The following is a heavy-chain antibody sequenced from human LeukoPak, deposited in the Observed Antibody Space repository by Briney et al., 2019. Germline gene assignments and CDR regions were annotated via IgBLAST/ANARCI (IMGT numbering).Heavy chain of an antibody. CDR3: TKNQILDDSGSWYAF. V-gene: IGHV3-23*01. J-gene: IGHJ4*02. D-gene: IGHD6-13*01. CDR1: GGSLSGYY. CDR2: ISDGGGRT. Sequence: PSETLSLTCAVYGGSLSGYYWSWVRQAPGKGLEWVSGISDGGGRTFYAESVKGRFTVSRDNSKNTLYLRMNSLRAEDTAIYYCTKNQILDDSGSWYAFWGQGTLVTVSS.